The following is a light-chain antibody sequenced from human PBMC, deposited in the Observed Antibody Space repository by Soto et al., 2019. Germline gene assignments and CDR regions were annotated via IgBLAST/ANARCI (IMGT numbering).Light chain of an antibody. CDR3: AAWDDSLNGVV. Sequence: QPVLTQPPSASGTPGQRVTISCSGSSTNIGSSTVNWYQVVPGTAPKIVMYSNNERPSGGSDRFSGSKSGTSASLAISGLQSEDEAGYYCAAWDDSLNGVVFGGGTKVTVL. J-gene: IGLJ3*02. CDR1: STNIGSST. V-gene: IGLV1-44*01. CDR2: SNN.